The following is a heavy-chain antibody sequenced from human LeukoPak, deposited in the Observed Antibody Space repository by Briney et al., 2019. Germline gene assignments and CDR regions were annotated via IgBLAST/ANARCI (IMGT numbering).Heavy chain of an antibody. CDR2: IKSKTDGGTT. V-gene: IGHV3-15*01. CDR1: GFTFSNAW. Sequence: PGGSLRLSCAASGFTFSNAWMSWVRQAPGKGLEWVGRIKSKTDGGTTDYAAPVKGRFTISRDDSNNTLYLQMNSLKTEDTAVYYCTTAPVDYYDSSGYYYHHYWGQGTLVTVSS. CDR3: TTAPVDYYDSSGYYYHHY. J-gene: IGHJ4*02. D-gene: IGHD3-22*01.